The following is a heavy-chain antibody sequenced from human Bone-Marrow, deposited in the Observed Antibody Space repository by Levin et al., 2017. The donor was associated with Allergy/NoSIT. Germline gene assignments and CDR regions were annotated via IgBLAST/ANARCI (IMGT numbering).Heavy chain of an antibody. Sequence: GGSLRLSCAASGFTFRHYTMNWVRQAPGKGLEWVSCITSSGDSTYYADSVKGRFTISRDNAKNSLYLQLNRLRDEDTGMYYCARDPARGYYDSSGYSGDHWGQGTLVTVSS. J-gene: IGHJ4*02. D-gene: IGHD3-22*01. CDR3: ARDPARGYYDSSGYSGDH. V-gene: IGHV3-48*02. CDR1: GFTFRHYT. CDR2: ITSSGDST.